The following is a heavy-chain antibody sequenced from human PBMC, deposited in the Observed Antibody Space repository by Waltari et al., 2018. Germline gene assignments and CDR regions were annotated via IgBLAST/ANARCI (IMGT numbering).Heavy chain of an antibody. CDR2: INQMGSP. Sequence: QVQLQQWGAGLLKPSETLSLTCAVYGGSFSGYYWSWIRQPPGKGLEWIGEINQMGSPTSNPSLKSRVTISVDTSKNQFSLKLSSVTAADTAVYYCARGMGATMGHDDAFDIWGQGTMVTVSS. D-gene: IGHD1-26*01. CDR3: ARGMGATMGHDDAFDI. CDR1: GGSFSGYY. J-gene: IGHJ3*02. V-gene: IGHV4-34*01.